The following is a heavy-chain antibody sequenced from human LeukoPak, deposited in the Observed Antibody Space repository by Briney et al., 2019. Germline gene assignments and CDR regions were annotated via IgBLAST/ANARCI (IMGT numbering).Heavy chain of an antibody. D-gene: IGHD1-26*01. V-gene: IGHV4-34*01. CDR1: GVSFSGYY. Sequence: PSETLSLTCAVYGVSFSGYYWSWIRQPPGKGLEWSGEINHNGSTNYNPYLKSRVIISVDQSTNQFSLKLSSVPDADPAVYYCARDSRLVGATMGNNNDAFDIWGKGTMVTVSS. CDR2: INHNGST. CDR3: ARDSRLVGATMGNNNDAFDI. J-gene: IGHJ3*02.